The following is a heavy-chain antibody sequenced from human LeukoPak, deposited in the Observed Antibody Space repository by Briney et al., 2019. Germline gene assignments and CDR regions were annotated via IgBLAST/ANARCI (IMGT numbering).Heavy chain of an antibody. CDR1: GGSISSYY. CDR3: ARDLHRKNYDILTGYSNYNWFDP. J-gene: IGHJ5*02. V-gene: IGHV4-59*01. D-gene: IGHD3-9*01. Sequence: SETLSLTCTVSGGSISSYYWSWIRQPPGKGLEWIGYIYYSGSTNYNPSLKSRVTISVDTSKNQFSLKLSSVTAADTAVYYCARDLHRKNYDILTGYSNYNWFDPWGQGTLVTVSS. CDR2: IYYSGST.